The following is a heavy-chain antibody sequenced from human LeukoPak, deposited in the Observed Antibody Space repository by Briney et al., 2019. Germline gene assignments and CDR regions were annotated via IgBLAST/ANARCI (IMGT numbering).Heavy chain of an antibody. D-gene: IGHD6-19*01. CDR3: EKAADLAGAGDMTDY. CDR1: GFTFSSYA. Sequence: GGSLRLSCAASGFTFSSYAMSWVRQAPGKGLEWVSAISGSGGSTYYADSVKGRFTISRDNSKNTLYLQMNSLRAEDTAVYYCEKAADLAGAGDMTDYWGQGTLVTVSS. J-gene: IGHJ4*02. V-gene: IGHV3-23*01. CDR2: ISGSGGST.